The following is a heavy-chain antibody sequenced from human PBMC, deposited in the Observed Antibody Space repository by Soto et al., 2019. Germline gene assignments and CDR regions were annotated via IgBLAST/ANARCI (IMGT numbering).Heavy chain of an antibody. CDR3: ARHFDVDPSLDHYYFDL. Sequence: QVQLQESGPGLVKPSETLSLTCTVSGVSITPYFWSWIRQPAGEAPEWLGHIYASGRTTYNPSLMNRVTMFVSQTQVSLRLTSVTAADTAVYYCARHFDVDPSLDHYYFDLWGRGALVTVSS. J-gene: IGHJ2*01. D-gene: IGHD3-9*01. V-gene: IGHV4-4*07. CDR1: GVSITPYF. CDR2: IYASGRT.